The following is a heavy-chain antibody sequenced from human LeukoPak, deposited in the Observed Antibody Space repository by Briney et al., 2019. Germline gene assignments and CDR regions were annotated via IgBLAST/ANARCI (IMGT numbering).Heavy chain of an antibody. CDR2: INPNSGGT. J-gene: IGHJ4*02. CDR1: GYTFTGYY. D-gene: IGHD3-3*01. Sequence: ASVKVSCKASGYTFTGYYMHWVRQAPGQGLEWMGWINPNSGGTNYAQKFQGRVTMTRDTSISTAYMELSRLRSDDTAVYYCARVRIWSGYLYFDYWGQGTLVTVSS. V-gene: IGHV1-2*02. CDR3: ARVRIWSGYLYFDY.